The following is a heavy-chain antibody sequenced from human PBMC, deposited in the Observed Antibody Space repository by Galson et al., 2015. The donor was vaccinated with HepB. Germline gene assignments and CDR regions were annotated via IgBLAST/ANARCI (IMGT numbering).Heavy chain of an antibody. CDR3: ARALYSGWYGCWFDP. J-gene: IGHJ5*02. D-gene: IGHD6-19*01. Sequence: SVKVSCKASGGTFSSYAISWVRQAPGQGLEWMGGIIPIFGTANYAQKFQGRVTITADKSTSTAYMELSSLRSEDTAVYYCARALYSGWYGCWFDPWGQGTLVTVSS. CDR2: IIPIFGTA. CDR1: GGTFSSYA. V-gene: IGHV1-69*06.